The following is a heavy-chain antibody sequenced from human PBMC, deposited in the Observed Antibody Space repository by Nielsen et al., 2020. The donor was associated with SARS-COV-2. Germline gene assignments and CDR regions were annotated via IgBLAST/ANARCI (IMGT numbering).Heavy chain of an antibody. J-gene: IGHJ4*02. Sequence: GESLKISCAASGFTFSSYWMSWVRQAPGKGLEWVANIKQDGSEKYYVDCAKGRFTISRDNAKNSLYLQMNGLRAEDTAVYYCARDRITMRACDYWGQGTLVTVSS. V-gene: IGHV3-7*01. CDR3: ARDRITMRACDY. CDR1: GFTFSSYW. CDR2: IKQDGSEK. D-gene: IGHD3-22*01.